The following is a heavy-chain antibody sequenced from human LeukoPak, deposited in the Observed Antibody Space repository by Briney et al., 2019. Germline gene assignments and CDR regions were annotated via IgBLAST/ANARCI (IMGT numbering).Heavy chain of an antibody. CDR2: IYAGGTT. Sequence: SGGSLRLSCTASGFSVSGNFMTWVRQAPGKGLEWISFIYAGGTTSYADSVKGRFTLSRNNSKNTIYLQLNSLRVEDTAVYYCARGGSRSSSGWYFDYWGQGTLVTVSS. J-gene: IGHJ4*02. CDR1: GFSVSGNF. CDR3: ARGGSRSSSGWYFDY. D-gene: IGHD3-22*01. V-gene: IGHV3-53*01.